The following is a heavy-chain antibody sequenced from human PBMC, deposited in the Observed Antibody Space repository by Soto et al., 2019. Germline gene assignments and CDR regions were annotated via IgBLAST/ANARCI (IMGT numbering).Heavy chain of an antibody. CDR1: GGSFSGYY. V-gene: IGHV4-34*01. CDR3: AKSGGVVVDYYYYMDV. J-gene: IGHJ6*03. CDR2: INHSGST. D-gene: IGHD2-15*01. Sequence: PSETLSLTGAVYGGSFSGYYWSWIRQPPGKGLEWIGEINHSGSTNYNPSLKSRVTISVDTSKNQFSLKLSSVTAADTAVYYCAKSGGVVVDYYYYMDVWGKGTTVTISS.